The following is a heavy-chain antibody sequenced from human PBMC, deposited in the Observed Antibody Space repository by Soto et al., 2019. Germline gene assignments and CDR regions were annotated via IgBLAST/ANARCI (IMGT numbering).Heavy chain of an antibody. CDR2: IIPIFGTA. J-gene: IGHJ3*02. Sequence: QVQLVQSGAEVKKPGSSVKVSCNASEGTFSSYAISWVRQAPGQGREWMGGIIPIFGTANYAQKFQGRVTITADESTSTAYMELSSLRSEDTAVYYCARDQLVIVGAPTHFDIWGQGTMVTVSS. CDR3: ARDQLVIVGAPTHFDI. V-gene: IGHV1-69*12. D-gene: IGHD3-22*01. CDR1: EGTFSSYA.